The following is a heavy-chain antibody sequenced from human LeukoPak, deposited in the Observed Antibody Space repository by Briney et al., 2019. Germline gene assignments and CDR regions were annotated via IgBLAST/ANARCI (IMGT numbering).Heavy chain of an antibody. V-gene: IGHV3-23*01. Sequence: TGGSLRLSCAASGFTFSSYAMSWVRQAPGKGLEWVSAISGSGGSTYYADSVKGRFTISRDNSKNTLYLQMSSLRAEDTAVYYCAKSRLKDWGSYWGQGTLVTVSS. CDR2: ISGSGGST. CDR1: GFTFSSYA. J-gene: IGHJ4*02. D-gene: IGHD3-16*01. CDR3: AKSRLKDWGSY.